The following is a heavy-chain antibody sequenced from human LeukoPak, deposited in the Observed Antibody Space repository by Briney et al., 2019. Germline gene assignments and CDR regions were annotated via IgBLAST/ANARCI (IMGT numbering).Heavy chain of an antibody. CDR3: VKPLVVPAAMAGAFDT. Sequence: GGSPRLSCSASGFTFSSYAMHWVRQAPGKGLEYVSAISSNGGSTYYADSVKGRFTISRDNSKNTLYLQMSSLRAEDTAVYYCVKPLVVPAAMAGAFDTWGQGTMVTVSS. V-gene: IGHV3-64D*06. J-gene: IGHJ3*02. D-gene: IGHD2-2*01. CDR1: GFTFSSYA. CDR2: ISSNGGST.